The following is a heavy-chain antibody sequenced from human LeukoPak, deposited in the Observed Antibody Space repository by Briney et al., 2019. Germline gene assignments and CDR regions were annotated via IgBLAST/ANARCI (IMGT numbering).Heavy chain of an antibody. V-gene: IGHV3-66*01. J-gene: IGHJ4*02. CDR1: GFTVSSNY. CDR3: YSMIVVTIRLINDY. CDR2: IYTGGST. Sequence: GGSLRLSCAASGFTVSSNYMSWVRQAPGKGLEWVSVIYTGGSTYYADSVKGRFTISRDNSKNTLYLQMNGLRAEDTAVYYCYSMIVVTIRLINDYWGQGTLVTVSS. D-gene: IGHD3-22*01.